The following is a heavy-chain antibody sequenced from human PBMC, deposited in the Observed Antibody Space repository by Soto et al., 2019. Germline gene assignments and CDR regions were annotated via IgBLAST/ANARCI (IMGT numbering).Heavy chain of an antibody. CDR3: AKRLRAVVPAALLDFDY. V-gene: IGHV3-30*18. D-gene: IGHD2-2*01. J-gene: IGHJ4*02. Sequence: QVQLVESGGGVVQPGRSLRLSCAASGFTFSSYGMHWVRQAPGKGLEWVAVISYDGSNKYYADSVKGIFTISRDNSKNTLYLQMNSLRAEDTAVYYCAKRLRAVVPAALLDFDYWGLGTLVTVSS. CDR1: GFTFSSYG. CDR2: ISYDGSNK.